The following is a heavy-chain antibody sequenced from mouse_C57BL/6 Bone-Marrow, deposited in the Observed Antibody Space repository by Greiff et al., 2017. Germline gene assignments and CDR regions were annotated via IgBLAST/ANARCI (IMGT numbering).Heavy chain of an antibody. Sequence: QVQLQQSGAELMKPGASVKLSCKATGYTFTGYWIEWVKQRPGHGLEWIGEILPGSGSTNYNAKFKGKATFTADTSSNTAYMQISSLTTEDSAIYYCARWGYAMDYWGQGTSVTVSS. J-gene: IGHJ4*01. CDR3: ARWGYAMDY. CDR1: GYTFTGYW. V-gene: IGHV1-9*01. CDR2: ILPGSGST.